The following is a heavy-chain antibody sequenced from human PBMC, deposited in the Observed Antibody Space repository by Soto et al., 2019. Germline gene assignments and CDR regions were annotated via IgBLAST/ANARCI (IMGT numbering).Heavy chain of an antibody. Sequence: QVQLVQSGAEVKNPGASVKVSCKASGYTFTSYDINWVRQATGQGLEWMGWMNPNSGNTGYAQKFQGIVTMTRITSIGTAYMELSSLRSEDTAVYYCARGVRVYDWGAYYYYDMDVWGQGTTVTVSS. D-gene: IGHD3-16*01. J-gene: IGHJ6*02. CDR1: GYTFTSYD. V-gene: IGHV1-8*01. CDR2: MNPNSGNT. CDR3: ARGVRVYDWGAYYYYDMDV.